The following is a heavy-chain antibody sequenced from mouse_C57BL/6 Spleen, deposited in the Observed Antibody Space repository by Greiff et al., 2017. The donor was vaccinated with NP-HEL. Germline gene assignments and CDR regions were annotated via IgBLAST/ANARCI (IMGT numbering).Heavy chain of an antibody. V-gene: IGHV1-54*01. CDR3: ARSEVGPFAY. CDR2: INPGSGGT. CDR1: GYAFTNYL. D-gene: IGHD4-1*01. J-gene: IGHJ3*01. Sequence: QVQLMEFGAELVRPGTSVTVSCKASGYAFTNYLIEWVKQRPGQGLEWIGVINPGSGGTNYNEKFKGKATLTADKSSSTAYMQLSSLTSEDSAVYFCARSEVGPFAYWGQGTLVTVSA.